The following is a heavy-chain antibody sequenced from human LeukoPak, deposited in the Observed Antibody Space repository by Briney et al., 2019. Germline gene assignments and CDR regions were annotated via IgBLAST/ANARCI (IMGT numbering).Heavy chain of an antibody. V-gene: IGHV4-59*01. CDR1: GGSISSYY. CDR2: IYYSGST. CDR3: ARGRRGTIFGVVTSNGYLYYYYYMDV. D-gene: IGHD3-3*01. Sequence: TSETLSLTCTVSGGSISSYYWSWIRQPPGKGLEWIGYIYYSGSTNYNPSLKSRGTISVDTSKNQFSLKLSSVTAADTAVYYCARGRRGTIFGVVTSNGYLYYYYYMDVWGKGTTVTVSS. J-gene: IGHJ6*03.